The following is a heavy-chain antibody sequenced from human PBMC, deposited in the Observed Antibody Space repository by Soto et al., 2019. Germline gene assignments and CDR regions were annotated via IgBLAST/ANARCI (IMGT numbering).Heavy chain of an antibody. CDR2: TYYRSKWYN. V-gene: IGHV6-1*01. J-gene: IGHJ4*02. Sequence: SQTLSLTCAISGDSVSSNSAAWNWIRQPPSRGLEWLGRTYYRSKWYNDYAVSVKSRITINPDTSKNQFSLQLNSVTPEDTVVYYCARGYCSSTSCYYFDYWGQGTLVTVSS. D-gene: IGHD2-2*01. CDR1: GDSVSSNSAA. CDR3: ARGYCSSTSCYYFDY.